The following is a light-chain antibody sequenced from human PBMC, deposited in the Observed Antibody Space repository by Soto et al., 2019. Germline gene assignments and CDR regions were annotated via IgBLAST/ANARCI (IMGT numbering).Light chain of an antibody. Sequence: DIQMTQSPSSLSASVGDRVTITCQASQDITNYSNWYQQKPGEAPKLLIYDASNLETGVPSRFGGSGSGADFTLTISSLQPEDVATYYRQQSDGLLYTFGQGTKLEVK. CDR3: QQSDGLLYT. J-gene: IGKJ2*01. CDR2: DAS. CDR1: QDITNY. V-gene: IGKV1-33*01.